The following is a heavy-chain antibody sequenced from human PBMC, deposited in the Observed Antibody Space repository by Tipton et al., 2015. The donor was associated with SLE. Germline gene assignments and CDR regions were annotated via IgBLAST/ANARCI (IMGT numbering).Heavy chain of an antibody. V-gene: IGHV3-30*04. Sequence: SLRLSCAASGFTFSGHAIDWVRQAPGKGLEWVAVISYDGSNKYYADSVKGRFTISRDNSKNTLYLQMNSLRAEDTAVYYCARDQYSSGWFGGYFDYWGQGTLVTVSS. CDR2: ISYDGSNK. CDR1: GFTFSGHA. D-gene: IGHD6-19*01. J-gene: IGHJ4*02. CDR3: ARDQYSSGWFGGYFDY.